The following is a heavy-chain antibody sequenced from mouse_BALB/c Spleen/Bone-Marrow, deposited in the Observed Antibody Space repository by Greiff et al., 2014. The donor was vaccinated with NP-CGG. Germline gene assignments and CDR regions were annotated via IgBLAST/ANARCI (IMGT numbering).Heavy chain of an antibody. CDR2: INPNSGYT. V-gene: IGHV1-4*02. CDR1: GYSLTSYT. Sequence: VQLQQSAAELARPGASVKMSCKASGYSLTSYTIHWVKQRPGQGLEWIGYINPNSGYTEYNQKFKDRTTLTADKSSSTAYLHLSSLKSEDSAVYYCARPVPYHFDYWGQGTTLTVSS. CDR3: ARPVPYHFDY. J-gene: IGHJ2*01. D-gene: IGHD1-1*01.